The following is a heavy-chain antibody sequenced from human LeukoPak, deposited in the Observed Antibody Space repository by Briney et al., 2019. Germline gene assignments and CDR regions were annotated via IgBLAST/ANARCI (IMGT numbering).Heavy chain of an antibody. CDR2: IYYSGNT. CDR3: AREGPTATSIDY. V-gene: IGHV4-59*01. Sequence: SETLSLTCTVSGGSISSYYWSCIRQHPGKGLEWLGYIYYSGNTNYNPSLKSRVTISVDTSKKQFSLKLSSVTAADTAVYYCAREGPTATSIDYWGQGTLVTVSS. CDR1: GGSISSYY. J-gene: IGHJ4*02. D-gene: IGHD2-21*02.